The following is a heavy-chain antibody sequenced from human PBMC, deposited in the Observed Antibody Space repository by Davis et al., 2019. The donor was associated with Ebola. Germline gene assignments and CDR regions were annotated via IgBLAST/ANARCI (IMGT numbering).Heavy chain of an antibody. Sequence: ASVKVSCKASGYTFTSYGISWVRQAPGQGLEWMGWISAYNGNTNYAQKLQGRVTMTTDTSTSTAYMELRSLRSDDTAVYYCATVGYCSSTSCYTGSAFDIWGQGTMVTVSS. CDR1: GYTFTSYG. D-gene: IGHD2-2*02. CDR2: ISAYNGNT. V-gene: IGHV1-18*01. J-gene: IGHJ3*02. CDR3: ATVGYCSSTSCYTGSAFDI.